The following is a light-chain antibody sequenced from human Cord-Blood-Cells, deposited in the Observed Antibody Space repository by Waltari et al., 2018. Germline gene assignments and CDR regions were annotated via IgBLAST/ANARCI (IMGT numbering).Light chain of an antibody. CDR2: GAS. V-gene: IGKV3-15*01. CDR1: QSVRSN. Sequence: EIVMTQSPATLSVSPGERATLPCRASQSVRSNLAWYQQKPGQAPRLLTYGASTRATGIPARFSGSGSGTEFTLTISSLQSEDFAVYYCQQYNNWPPWTFGQGTKVEIK. CDR3: QQYNNWPPWT. J-gene: IGKJ1*01.